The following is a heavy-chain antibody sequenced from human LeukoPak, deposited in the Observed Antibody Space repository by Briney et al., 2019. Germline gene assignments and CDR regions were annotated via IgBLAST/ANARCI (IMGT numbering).Heavy chain of an antibody. J-gene: IGHJ4*02. CDR1: GYTSTGYY. D-gene: IGHD6-13*01. V-gene: IGHV1-2*02. Sequence: ASVKVSCKASGYTSTGYYTHWVRQAPGQGLEWMGWIDPNSGDTNCAQKFQGRVTLTRDTSISTAYMEVSSLRFDDTAVYYCARDDPGYSSSYGYWGQGTLVTVSS. CDR2: IDPNSGDT. CDR3: ARDDPGYSSSYGY.